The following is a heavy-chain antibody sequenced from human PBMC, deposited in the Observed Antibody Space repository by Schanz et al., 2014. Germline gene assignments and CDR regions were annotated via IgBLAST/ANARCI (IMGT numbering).Heavy chain of an antibody. CDR2: MIGSGSSV. CDR1: GFTFSRYG. D-gene: IGHD1-1*01. CDR3: VKDPDKYNWNDVEGMDV. J-gene: IGHJ6*02. Sequence: EVQLVESGGVVVQPGGSLRLSCAASGFTFSRYGMHWVRQAPGKGLEWVSRMIGSGSSVFYADSVKGRFTISRDNSKNTLYLQMKSLRVEDTAVYYCVKDPDKYNWNDVEGMDVWGQGTTVTVSS. V-gene: IGHV3-23*04.